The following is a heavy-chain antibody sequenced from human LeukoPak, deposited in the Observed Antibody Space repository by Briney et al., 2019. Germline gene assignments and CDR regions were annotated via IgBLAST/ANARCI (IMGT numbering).Heavy chain of an antibody. CDR2: ISGSGGST. CDR1: GFTFSSYA. J-gene: IGHJ4*02. D-gene: IGHD3-3*01. CDR3: AKDQDFWPGIFDY. Sequence: GGSLRLSCAASGFTFSSYAMSWVRQAPGKGLEWVSNISGSGGSTYYADSVKGRFTISRDNSKNTLFLRMNSLRAEDTAVYYCAKDQDFWPGIFDYWGQGTLVTVSS. V-gene: IGHV3-23*01.